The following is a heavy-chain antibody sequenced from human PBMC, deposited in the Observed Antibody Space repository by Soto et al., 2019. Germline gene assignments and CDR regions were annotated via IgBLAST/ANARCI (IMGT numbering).Heavy chain of an antibody. V-gene: IGHV4-39*01. CDR3: ARHVRGSGYNYGQSLYFDY. CDR1: GGSMSSSIYY. D-gene: IGHD5-18*01. J-gene: IGHJ4*02. CDR2: VYYSGST. Sequence: SEILSLTCTVSGGSMSSSIYYWGWIRQPPGKGLEWIGSVYYSGSTYYSPSLESRVTISVDTSKNQFSLRLSSVTAADTAMYYCARHVRGSGYNYGQSLYFDYWGQGALVNVSS.